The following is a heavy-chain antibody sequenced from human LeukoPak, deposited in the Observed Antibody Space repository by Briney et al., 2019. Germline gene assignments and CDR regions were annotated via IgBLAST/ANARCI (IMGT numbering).Heavy chain of an antibody. V-gene: IGHV4-59*01. CDR3: ASNTGTVFDY. J-gene: IGHJ4*02. D-gene: IGHD7-27*01. CDR1: GDFITAYY. Sequence: PSETLSLTCTVPGDFITAYYWSWIRQPPGKGLEWIGYVYYTGSTEYNPSLRSRVTISLEMSKHQFSLDLTSVTAADTAVYYCASNTGTVFDYWGQGALVTVSS. CDR2: VYYTGST.